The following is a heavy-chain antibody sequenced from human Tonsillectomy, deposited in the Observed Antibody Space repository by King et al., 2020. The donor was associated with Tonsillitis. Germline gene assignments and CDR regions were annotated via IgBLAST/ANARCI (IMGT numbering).Heavy chain of an antibody. CDR2: ISGSGGYT. D-gene: IGHD6-13*01. CDR1: GFTFSRNA. CDR3: ASLAVGGSPFDF. Sequence: VQLVESGGGLVQPGGSLRLSCAASGFTFSRNAMSWVRQSPGKGLEWVSAISGSGGYTYYADSVKGRFTISRDNSKNTLYLQMNSLRVEDTAVYYCASLAVGGSPFDFWGQGTLVTVST. V-gene: IGHV3-23*04. J-gene: IGHJ4*02.